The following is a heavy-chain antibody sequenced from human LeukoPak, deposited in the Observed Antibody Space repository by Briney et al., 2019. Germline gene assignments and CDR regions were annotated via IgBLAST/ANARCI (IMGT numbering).Heavy chain of an antibody. V-gene: IGHV4-59*01. CDR1: GGSISSYY. Sequence: SSETLSLTCTVSGGSISSYYWSWIRQPPGKGLEWIGYIYYSGSTNYNPSLKSRVTISVDTSKNQFSLKLTSVTAADTAVYYCARTMEGYCSGGSCYQYSYYMDVWGKGTTVTVSS. D-gene: IGHD2-15*01. J-gene: IGHJ6*03. CDR2: IYYSGST. CDR3: ARTMEGYCSGGSCYQYSYYMDV.